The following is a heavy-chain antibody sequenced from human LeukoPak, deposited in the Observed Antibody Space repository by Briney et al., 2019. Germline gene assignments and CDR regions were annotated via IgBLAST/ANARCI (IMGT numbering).Heavy chain of an antibody. D-gene: IGHD5-18*01. Sequence: SETLSLTCAVYGGSFSGYYWSWIRQPPGKGLEWIGEINHSGSTNYNPSLKSRVTISVDTSKNQFSLKLSSVTAADTAVYYCARGDFYSSEHWGQGTLVTVSS. V-gene: IGHV4-34*01. CDR2: INHSGST. CDR3: ARGDFYSSEH. J-gene: IGHJ1*01. CDR1: GGSFSGYY.